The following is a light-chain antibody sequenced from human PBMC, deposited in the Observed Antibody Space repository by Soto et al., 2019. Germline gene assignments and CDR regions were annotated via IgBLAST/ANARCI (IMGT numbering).Light chain of an antibody. CDR3: QHYGTSPYT. CDR1: QSVAGSY. V-gene: IGKV3-20*01. Sequence: EIVLTQSPGTLSLSPGERATLSCRASQSVAGSYLAWYQQTPGQAPRLLIYGASSMATGIPDRFSGSGSGTDFTLTISGLEPEDFAVYYCQHYGTSPYTFGQGTKLEIK. CDR2: GAS. J-gene: IGKJ2*01.